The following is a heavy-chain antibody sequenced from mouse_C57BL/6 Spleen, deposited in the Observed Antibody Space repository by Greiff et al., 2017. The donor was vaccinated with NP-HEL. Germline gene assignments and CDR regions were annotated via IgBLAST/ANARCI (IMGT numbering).Heavy chain of an antibody. CDR1: GFTFSDYG. J-gene: IGHJ4*01. Sequence: EVNVVESGGGLVKPGGSLKLSCAASGFTFSDYGMHWVRQAPEKGLEWVAYISSGSSTIYYADTVKGRFTISRDNAKNTLFLQMTSLRSEDTAMYYCARLRGYYYAMDYWGQGTSVTVSS. CDR3: ARLRGYYYAMDY. V-gene: IGHV5-17*01. CDR2: ISSGSSTI. D-gene: IGHD2-4*01.